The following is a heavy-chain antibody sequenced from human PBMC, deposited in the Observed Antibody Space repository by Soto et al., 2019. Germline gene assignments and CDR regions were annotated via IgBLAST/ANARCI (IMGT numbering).Heavy chain of an antibody. J-gene: IGHJ3*02. V-gene: IGHV4-30-4*01. CDR3: ARDKWELPLDI. CDR2: IYYTGGT. D-gene: IGHD1-26*01. Sequence: QVQLQESGPGLVKPSETLSLTCSVSGGSISSGDYSWSWIRQPPGKGLEWVGYIYYTGGTSYNPSLKSRVTMSVDTSKNQFSLRLRSVTAADTAVYYCARDKWELPLDIWGNGTMVTVSS. CDR1: GGSISSGDYS.